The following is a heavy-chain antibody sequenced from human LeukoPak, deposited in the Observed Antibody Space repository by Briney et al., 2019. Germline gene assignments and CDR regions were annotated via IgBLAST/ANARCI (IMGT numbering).Heavy chain of an antibody. CDR1: GFTFSYYA. Sequence: GGSLRLSCAASGFTFSYYAMSWVRQTPGKGLEWVSAISGSGGSTYYADSVKGRFTISRDNSKNTLYLQMNSLRAEDTAVYYCARDLGIGATDSYYYMDVWGEGTTVTVSS. CDR2: ISGSGGST. CDR3: ARDLGIGATDSYYYMDV. D-gene: IGHD3-3*01. J-gene: IGHJ6*03. V-gene: IGHV3-23*01.